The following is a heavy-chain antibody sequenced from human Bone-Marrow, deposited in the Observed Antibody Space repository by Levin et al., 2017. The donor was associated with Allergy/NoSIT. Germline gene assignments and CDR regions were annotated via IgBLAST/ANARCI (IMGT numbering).Heavy chain of an antibody. CDR2: IIPKFGAA. Sequence: GASVKVSCKASGDTFTNYAIGWVRQAPGQGLEWMGDIIPKFGAAQYAQKFQGRLTLTADKSANIAYMDLNSLRSEDTAVYYCARNKAIPNYYYGMDVWGQGTTVIVSS. CDR3: ARNKAIPNYYYGMDV. D-gene: IGHD2-21*01. V-gene: IGHV1-69*06. CDR1: GDTFTNYA. J-gene: IGHJ6*02.